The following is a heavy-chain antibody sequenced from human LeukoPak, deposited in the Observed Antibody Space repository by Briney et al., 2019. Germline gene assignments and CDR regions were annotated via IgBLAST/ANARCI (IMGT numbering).Heavy chain of an antibody. CDR2: ISAYNGNT. Sequence: ASVKVSCKASGYTFTSYGISWVRQAPGQGLEWMGWISAYNGNTNYAQKFQGRVTMTTDTSTSTTYMELRSLRSDDTAVYYCARDWDIGTGTNLFDPWGQGTLVTVSS. D-gene: IGHD1-1*01. CDR1: GYTFTSYG. CDR3: ARDWDIGTGTNLFDP. J-gene: IGHJ5*02. V-gene: IGHV1-18*01.